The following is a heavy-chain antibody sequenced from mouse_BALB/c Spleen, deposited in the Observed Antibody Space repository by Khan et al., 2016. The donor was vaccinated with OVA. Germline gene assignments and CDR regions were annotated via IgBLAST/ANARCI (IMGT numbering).Heavy chain of an antibody. CDR2: INPSNGGT. CDR3: TRSGWAAFAY. V-gene: IGHV1S81*02. CDR1: GYTFTSYY. Sequence: VQLQQPGAELVKPGASVKLSCKASGYTFTSYYMYWVKQRPGQGLEWIGGINPSNGGTFFNGKFKSKATLTVDKSSSTASMQLSSLTSEDSAVYYGTRSGWAAFAYWGQGTLVTVSA. D-gene: IGHD1-1*02. J-gene: IGHJ3*01.